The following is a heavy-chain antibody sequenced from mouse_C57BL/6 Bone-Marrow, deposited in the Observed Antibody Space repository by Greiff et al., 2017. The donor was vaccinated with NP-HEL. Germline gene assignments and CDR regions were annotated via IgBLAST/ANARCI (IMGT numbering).Heavy chain of an antibody. D-gene: IGHD2-3*01. V-gene: IGHV1-52*01. CDR1: GYTFTSYW. CDR2: IDPSDSET. J-gene: IGHJ1*03. CDR3: ARKIYDGYPYWYFDV. Sequence: QVQLKQPGAELVRPGSPVKLSCKASGYTFTSYWMHWVKQRPIQGLEWIGNIDPSDSETHYNQKFKDKATLTVDKSSSTAYMQLSSLTSEDSAVYYCARKIYDGYPYWYFDVWGTGTTVTVSS.